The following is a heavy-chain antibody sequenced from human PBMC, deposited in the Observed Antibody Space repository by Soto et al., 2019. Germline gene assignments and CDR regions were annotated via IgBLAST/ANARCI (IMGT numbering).Heavy chain of an antibody. CDR1: GFTFSSYG. Sequence: QVQLVESGGGVVQPGRSLRLSCAASGFTFSSYGMHWIRQAPGKGLEWVAIIWYDGTKKYYADSVKGRFTVSRDNSKNTLYLQMNSPRVEDMAVYYCARADGSENVNWFDPWGQGTLVTVSS. CDR3: ARADGSENVNWFDP. J-gene: IGHJ5*02. D-gene: IGHD3-10*01. CDR2: IWYDGTKK. V-gene: IGHV3-33*01.